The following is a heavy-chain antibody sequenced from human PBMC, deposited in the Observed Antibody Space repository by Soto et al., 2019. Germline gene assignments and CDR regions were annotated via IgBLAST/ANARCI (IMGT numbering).Heavy chain of an antibody. CDR2: IIPIFGTA. CDR1: GGTFSSYA. J-gene: IGHJ4*02. Sequence: ASVKVSCKASGGTFSSYAISWVRQAPGQGLEWMGGIIPIFGTANYAQKFQGRVTITADESTSTAYMELSSLRSEDTAVYYCARDLSDYYDSSGSNRFDYWGQG. CDR3: ARDLSDYYDSSGSNRFDY. V-gene: IGHV1-69*13. D-gene: IGHD3-22*01.